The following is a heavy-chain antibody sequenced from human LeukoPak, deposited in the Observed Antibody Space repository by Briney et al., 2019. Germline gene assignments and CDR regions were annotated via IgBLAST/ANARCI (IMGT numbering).Heavy chain of an antibody. CDR3: ARSGYSAYEFDC. CDR2: IYPGDSDT. D-gene: IGHD5-12*01. CDR1: GYSFSTNW. J-gene: IGHJ4*02. V-gene: IGHV5-51*01. Sequence: RTGESLKISCRASGYSFSTNWIGWVRQMPGKGLEWMGVIYPGDSDTRYSPSFQGQVTISADKSISTAYLQWSSLKASDTAMYYCARSGYSAYEFDCWGQGTLVTVSS.